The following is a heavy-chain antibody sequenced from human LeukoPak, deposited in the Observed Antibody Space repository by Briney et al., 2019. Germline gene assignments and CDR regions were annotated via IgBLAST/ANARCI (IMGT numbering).Heavy chain of an antibody. V-gene: IGHV3-21*01. J-gene: IGHJ6*02. CDR2: ISSSSSYI. CDR1: GFTFSSYS. CDR3: ARVFGVVQQGDGMDV. D-gene: IGHD3-3*01. Sequence: PGGSLRLSCAASGFTFSSYSMNWVRQAPGKGLEWVSSISSSSSYIYYADSVKGRFTISRDNAKNSLYLQVNSLRAEDTAVYYCARVFGVVQQGDGMDVWGQGTTVTVSS.